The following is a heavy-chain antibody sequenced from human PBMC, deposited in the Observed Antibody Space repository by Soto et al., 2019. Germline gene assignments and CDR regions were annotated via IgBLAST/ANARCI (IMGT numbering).Heavy chain of an antibody. CDR2: IDPSDSYT. CDR1: GYSFTSYL. CDR3: PRHYGMDV. Sequence: GESLKISFKGSGYSFTSYLISWVRQMPGKGLEWMGSIDPSDSYTNYSPSFQGNVTISAEKSISTAYLQWSSLKASDTAMYYCPRHYGMDVWGQGTTITVSS. J-gene: IGHJ6*02. V-gene: IGHV5-10-1*01.